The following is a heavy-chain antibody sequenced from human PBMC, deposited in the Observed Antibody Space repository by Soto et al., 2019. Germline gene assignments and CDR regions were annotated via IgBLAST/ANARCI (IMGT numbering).Heavy chain of an antibody. CDR2: INHSGST. CDR1: CGSFSGYY. Sequence: PSEALSLTRAFYCGSFSGYYWSLIRQPPGKGLEWIGEINHSGSTQYNPSLKSRVTISVDTSKNQFSLTLSSVTDADTAVYYCATRAIAATGGCFDDWGQGTLVNVSS. J-gene: IGHJ4*02. V-gene: IGHV4-34*01. CDR3: ATRAIAATGGCFDD. D-gene: IGHD2-15*01.